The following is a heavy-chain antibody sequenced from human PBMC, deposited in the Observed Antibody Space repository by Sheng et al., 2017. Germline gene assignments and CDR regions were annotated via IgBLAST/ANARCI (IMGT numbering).Heavy chain of an antibody. Sequence: EVQLVESGGGLVKPGGSLRLSCAASGFTFSNAWMSWVRQAPGKGLEWVGRIKSKTDGGTTDYAAPVKGRFTISRDDSKNTLYLQMNSLKTEDTAVYYCTTVDRGYCSGGSCYIFGDPWGQGTLVTVSS. J-gene: IGHJ5*02. CDR1: GFTFSNAW. CDR3: TTVDRGYCSGGSCYIFGDP. V-gene: IGHV3-15*01. CDR2: IKSKTDGGTT. D-gene: IGHD2-15*01.